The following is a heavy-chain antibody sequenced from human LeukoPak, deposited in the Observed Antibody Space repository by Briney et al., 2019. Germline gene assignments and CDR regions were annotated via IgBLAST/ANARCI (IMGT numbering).Heavy chain of an antibody. D-gene: IGHD3-22*01. Sequence: SETLSLTCTVSGGSISSYYWSWIRQPPGKGLEWIGYIYYSGITKYNPSLKSRVTISVDTSKNQFSVRLSSVTAADTAVYYCARSPKINYYDTSGYYYDYWGQGTLVTVSS. CDR3: ARSPKINYYDTSGYYYDY. J-gene: IGHJ4*02. CDR1: GGSISSYY. V-gene: IGHV4-59*08. CDR2: IYYSGIT.